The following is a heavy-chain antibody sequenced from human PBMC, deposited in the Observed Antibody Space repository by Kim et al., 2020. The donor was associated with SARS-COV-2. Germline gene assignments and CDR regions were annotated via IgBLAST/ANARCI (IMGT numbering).Heavy chain of an antibody. Sequence: ASVKVSCKASGYTFTGYYMHWVRQAPGQGLEWMGRINPNSGGTNYAQKFQGRVTMTRDTSISTAYMELSRLRSDDTAVYYCARKDSGTFSQGFDPWGQGTLVTVSS. V-gene: IGHV1-2*06. D-gene: IGHD1-26*01. CDR3: ARKDSGTFSQGFDP. CDR2: INPNSGGT. CDR1: GYTFTGYY. J-gene: IGHJ5*02.